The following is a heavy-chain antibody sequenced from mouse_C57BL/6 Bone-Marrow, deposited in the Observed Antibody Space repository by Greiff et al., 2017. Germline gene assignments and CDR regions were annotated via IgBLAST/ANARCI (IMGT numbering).Heavy chain of an antibody. CDR1: GYTFTSYD. D-gene: IGHD1-1*01. J-gene: IGHJ1*03. CDR2: IYPRDGST. CDR3: TRDYGSSYWYFDV. Sequence: VQLQQSGPELVKPGASVKLSCKASGYTFTSYDINWVKQRPGQGLEWIGWIYPRDGSTKYNEKFKGKATLTVDTSSSTAYMELHILTSEDAAVYCCTRDYGSSYWYFDVGGRGTRVTVSS. V-gene: IGHV1-85*01.